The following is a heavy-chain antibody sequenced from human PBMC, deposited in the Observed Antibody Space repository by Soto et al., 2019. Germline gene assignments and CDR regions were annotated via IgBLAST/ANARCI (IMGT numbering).Heavy chain of an antibody. Sequence: EVQLVESGGGLIQPGGSLRLSCAASGFTFSSYYMSWVRQAPGKGLEWVAIIYSGGSTYYADSVKGRFTISRDNSKNTLELQMNSLRAEDTAVYYCARERGWNTGWFDPWGQGTLVTVSS. D-gene: IGHD1-1*01. CDR3: ARERGWNTGWFDP. V-gene: IGHV3-53*01. J-gene: IGHJ5*02. CDR2: IYSGGST. CDR1: GFTFSSYY.